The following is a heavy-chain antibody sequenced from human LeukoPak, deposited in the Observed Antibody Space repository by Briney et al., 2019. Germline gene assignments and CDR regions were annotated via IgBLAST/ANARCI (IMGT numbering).Heavy chain of an antibody. Sequence: GGSLRLSCAASGFTFSSYEMNWVRQAPGKGLEWVSYISSSGSAIYYADSVKGRFTISSDNAKNSLYLQMNSLRAEDTAVYYCAELGITMIGGVWGKGTTVTISS. D-gene: IGHD3-10*02. CDR3: AELGITMIGGV. J-gene: IGHJ6*04. V-gene: IGHV3-48*03. CDR1: GFTFSSYE. CDR2: ISSSGSAI.